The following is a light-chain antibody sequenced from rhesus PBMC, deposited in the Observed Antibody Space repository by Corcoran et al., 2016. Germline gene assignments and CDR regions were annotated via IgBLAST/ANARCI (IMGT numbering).Light chain of an antibody. CDR2: YAS. V-gene: IGKV1S16*01. CDR3: PQHHSYPRT. Sequence: DIQMTQSPSSLSASVGDTVTIPCRSSQGISTYLACYQQKPGKAPKPLIYYASSLESGVPSRFRGSGSGTYFTLTISSLQPAAFATYDCPQHHSYPRTFGQGTKVEIK. CDR1: QGISTY. J-gene: IGKJ1*01.